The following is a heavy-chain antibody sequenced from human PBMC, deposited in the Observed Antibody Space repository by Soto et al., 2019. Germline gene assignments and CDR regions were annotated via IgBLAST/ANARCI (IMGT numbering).Heavy chain of an antibody. J-gene: IGHJ4*01. Sequence: QVQLVESGGGLVKPGGSLRLSCAASGFTFSDYYMTWIRQAPGKGLEWVSYISSSSSHTKYADSVEGRFTISRDNAKNTLYLQKNSLGAAETAVYYCGREAVDKSIDYWGPGTLVTASS. CDR1: GFTFSDYY. CDR3: GREAVDKSIDY. CDR2: ISSSSSHT. V-gene: IGHV3-11*05. D-gene: IGHD5-12*01.